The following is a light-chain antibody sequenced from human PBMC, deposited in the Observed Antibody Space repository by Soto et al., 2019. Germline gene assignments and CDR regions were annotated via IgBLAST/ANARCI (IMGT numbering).Light chain of an antibody. CDR1: LRISSW. V-gene: IGKV1-5*01. CDR3: QQYGGP. Sequence: DIQMTQSPSTLSASVGDRVTITCRASLRISSWLAWYQQKPGKAHQLLIYDASSLESGVPARFSCSGYETEFTLTINRLQPDDFATYYCQQYGGPFGQGNKLQIK. J-gene: IGKJ2*01. CDR2: DAS.